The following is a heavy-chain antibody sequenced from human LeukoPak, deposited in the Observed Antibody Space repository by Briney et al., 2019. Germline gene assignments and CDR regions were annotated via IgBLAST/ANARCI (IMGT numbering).Heavy chain of an antibody. D-gene: IGHD1-1*01. V-gene: IGHV3-23*01. CDR3: AKGPLLERPLRFDP. Sequence: GGSLRLSCAASGFTFSSNAMSGVGQAPGKGLRWVSAISGSGGSTYYADSVKGRFTISRDNSKNTLYLQMNSLRAEDTAVYYCAKGPLLERPLRFDPWGQGTLVTVSS. CDR2: ISGSGGST. J-gene: IGHJ5*02. CDR1: GFTFSSNA.